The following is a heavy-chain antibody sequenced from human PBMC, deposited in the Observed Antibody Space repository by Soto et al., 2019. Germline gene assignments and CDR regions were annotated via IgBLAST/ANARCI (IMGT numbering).Heavy chain of an antibody. CDR3: VREHRYCRGGSCSIAGDAYDI. Sequence: EVQLVESGGGLVQPGGSLRLSCTASGFIVSDTYVNWVRQAPGKGLEWVSVISNRGDTHYADSVRGRFSLSRDISDNTLHLQMNNLRVEDTAVYYSVREHRYCRGGSCSIAGDAYDIWGQGTMVTVSS. J-gene: IGHJ3*02. CDR2: ISNRGDT. D-gene: IGHD2-15*01. CDR1: GFIVSDTY. V-gene: IGHV3-66*01.